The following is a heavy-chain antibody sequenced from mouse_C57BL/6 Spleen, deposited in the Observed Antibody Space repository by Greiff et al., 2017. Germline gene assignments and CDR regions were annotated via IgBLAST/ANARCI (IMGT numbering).Heavy chain of an antibody. CDR2: IHPNSGST. Sequence: QVQLQQPGAELVKPGASVKLSCKASGYTFTSYWMHWVKQRPGQGLEWIGMIHPNSGSTNYNEKFKSKATLTVDKSSSTAYMQLSSLTSEDSAVYYCASPTTVRELRYFDDWGQGTTLTVSS. CDR3: ASPTTVRELRYFDD. D-gene: IGHD1-1*01. CDR1: GYTFTSYW. V-gene: IGHV1-64*01. J-gene: IGHJ2*01.